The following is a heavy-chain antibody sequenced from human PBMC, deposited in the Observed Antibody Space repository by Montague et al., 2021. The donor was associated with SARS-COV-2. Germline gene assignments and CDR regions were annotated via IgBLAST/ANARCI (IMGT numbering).Heavy chain of an antibody. D-gene: IGHD3-16*02. J-gene: IGHJ4*02. CDR2: IYYSGNT. V-gene: IGHV4-31*03. CDR1: SGSITSGGYH. CDR3: VRGPRLVEFSFLVDS. Sequence: TLSLTCTVSSGSITSGGYHWSWIRPFPGQALVWNVYIYYSGNTMSTPSLQIRVTLAMDTSKYQLSLRLTSVTAADTAVYYCVRGPRLVEFSFLVDSWGQGTLVTVSS.